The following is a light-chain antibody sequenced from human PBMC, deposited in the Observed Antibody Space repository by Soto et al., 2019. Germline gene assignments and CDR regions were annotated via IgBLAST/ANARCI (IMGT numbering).Light chain of an antibody. J-gene: IGKJ4*01. CDR3: QQLNSYPALT. Sequence: EIVLTQSAGTLSLSPGERATLSCRASQSVSSNLAWYQQKPGQAPRLLIHGASTRATGTPARFSGSGSGTEFTLTISSLQSEDSAVYYCQQLNSYPALTFGGGTKVDIK. V-gene: IGKV3-15*01. CDR1: QSVSSN. CDR2: GAS.